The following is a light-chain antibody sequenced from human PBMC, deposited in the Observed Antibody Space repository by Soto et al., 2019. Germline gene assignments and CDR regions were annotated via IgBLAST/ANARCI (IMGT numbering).Light chain of an antibody. CDR3: QQYYSTLRT. CDR2: AAS. J-gene: IGKJ1*01. Sequence: AIRMTQSPSAFSASTGDSVTITCRASQGISSYLAWYQQKPGKAPKLLIYAASTLQSGVPSRFSGSGSGTDFTLTISCLQSEDFATYYCQQYYSTLRTFGQGTKVDIK. CDR1: QGISSY. V-gene: IGKV1-8*01.